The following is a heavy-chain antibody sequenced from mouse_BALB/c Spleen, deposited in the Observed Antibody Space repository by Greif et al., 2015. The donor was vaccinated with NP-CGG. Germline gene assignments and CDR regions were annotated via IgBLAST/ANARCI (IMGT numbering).Heavy chain of an antibody. V-gene: IGHV14-3*02. CDR3: ASDYGSSGDAMDY. Sequence: EVQLQQSGAELVKPGASVKLSCTASGFNIKDTYMHWVKQRPEQGLEWIGRIDPANGSTKYDPKFQGKATITADTSSNTAYLQLSSLTSEDTAVYYCASDYGSSGDAMDYWGQGTSVTVSS. CDR2: IDPANGST. CDR1: GFNIKDTY. J-gene: IGHJ4*01. D-gene: IGHD1-1*01.